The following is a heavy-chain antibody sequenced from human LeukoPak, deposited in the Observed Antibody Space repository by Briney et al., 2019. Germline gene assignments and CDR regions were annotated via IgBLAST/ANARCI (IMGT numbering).Heavy chain of an antibody. CDR2: IKQDGSEK. CDR1: GFTFSSNW. D-gene: IGHD2-15*01. CDR3: ARDPRGGSCYEY. J-gene: IGHJ4*02. V-gene: IGHV3-7*01. Sequence: GGSLRLSCAASGFTFSSNWMSWVRQAPGKGLEWVANIKQDGSEKYYVDSVKGRFTISRDNAKNSLYLQMNSLRAEDTAVYYCARDPRGGSCYEYWGQGTLVTVSS.